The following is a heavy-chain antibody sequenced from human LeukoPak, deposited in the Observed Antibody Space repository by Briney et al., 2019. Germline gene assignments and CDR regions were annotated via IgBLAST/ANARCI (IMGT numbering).Heavy chain of an antibody. CDR1: GFTFNNYA. V-gene: IGHV3-30-3*01. D-gene: IGHD6-6*01. J-gene: IGHJ5*02. Sequence: GGSLRLSCAASGFTFNNYASHWVRQAPGKGLEWLAVMSYDGGKEYYADSVKGRFTISRDNPKNTLYLQMNSLGGEDTALYYCARDRNSVSSNNWFDPWGQGTLVTVSS. CDR3: ARDRNSVSSNNWFDP. CDR2: MSYDGGKE.